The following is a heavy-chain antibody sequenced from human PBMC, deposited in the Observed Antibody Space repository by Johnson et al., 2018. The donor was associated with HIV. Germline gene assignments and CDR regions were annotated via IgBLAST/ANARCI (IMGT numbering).Heavy chain of an antibody. V-gene: IGHV3-30*04. Sequence: VQLVESGGGVVQPGRSLRLSCAASGFTFSSYAMHWVRQAPGKGLEWVAVISYDGSSPNYADSVRGRFTISRDNAKNTLYLQMNSLRAEDTAVYYCARDLVGVVAAAGPVGDASDIWGQGTMVTVSS. CDR3: ARDLVGVVAAAGPVGDASDI. CDR1: GFTFSSYA. D-gene: IGHD6-13*01. CDR2: ISYDGSSP. J-gene: IGHJ3*02.